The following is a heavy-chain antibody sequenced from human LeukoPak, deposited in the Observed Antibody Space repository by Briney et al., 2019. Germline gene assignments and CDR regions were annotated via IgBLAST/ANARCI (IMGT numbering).Heavy chain of an antibody. CDR3: ATQSIVVVRTASQNWFDP. CDR1: GYTFSDYY. D-gene: IGHD2-2*01. V-gene: IGHV1-69-2*01. Sequence: ASVNVSCKASGYTFSDYYIHLVQQAPGDRLEWIGRVGPEDGETIYAEKFQGRVTITADTSTDTAYMELSSLRSDDTAVYYCATQSIVVVRTASQNWFDPWGQGTLVTVSS. CDR2: VGPEDGET. J-gene: IGHJ5*02.